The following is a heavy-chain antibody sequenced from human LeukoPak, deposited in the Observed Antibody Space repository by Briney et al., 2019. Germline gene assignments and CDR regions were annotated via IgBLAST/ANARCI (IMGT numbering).Heavy chain of an antibody. CDR3: ARDRRSSSSLFWFDP. J-gene: IGHJ5*02. D-gene: IGHD6-6*01. Sequence: ASVKVSCKASGYTPTGHYIHWVRQAPGQGLEWMGIINPSGGSTSYAQKFQGRVTMTRDMSTSTVYMELSSLRSEDTAVYYCARDRRSSSSLFWFDPWGQGTLVTVSS. V-gene: IGHV1-46*01. CDR2: INPSGGST. CDR1: GYTPTGHY.